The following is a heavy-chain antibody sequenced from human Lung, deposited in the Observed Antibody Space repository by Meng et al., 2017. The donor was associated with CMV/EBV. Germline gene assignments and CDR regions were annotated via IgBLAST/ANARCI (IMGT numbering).Heavy chain of an antibody. Sequence: GGSXRLXXAASGFSFSIYSMNWVRQAPGKGLEWMAYISSTASTIYYADSVEGRFTISRDDAENSLYLQMNSLRVEDTAVYYCVRDSRADGFDPWGQGTLVTVAS. J-gene: IGHJ5*02. CDR3: VRDSRADGFDP. CDR1: GFSFSIYS. V-gene: IGHV3-48*04. CDR2: ISSTASTI.